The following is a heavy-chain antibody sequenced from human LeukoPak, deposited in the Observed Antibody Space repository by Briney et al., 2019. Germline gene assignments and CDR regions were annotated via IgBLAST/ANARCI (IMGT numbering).Heavy chain of an antibody. CDR1: GYSFTSYW. D-gene: IGHD3-10*01. CDR3: ARQELLWFGGLNWFDP. V-gene: IGHV5-51*01. Sequence: GESLKISCKGSGYSFTSYWIGGGRQIPGKGLEWRGIIHPGDSDTRYSPSFQGQVTISADKSISTAYLQWSRLKASDTAMYYCARQELLWFGGLNWFDPWGQGTLVTVSS. J-gene: IGHJ5*02. CDR2: IHPGDSDT.